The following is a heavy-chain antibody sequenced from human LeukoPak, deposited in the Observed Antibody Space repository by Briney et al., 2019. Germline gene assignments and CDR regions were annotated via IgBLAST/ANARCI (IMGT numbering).Heavy chain of an antibody. V-gene: IGHV3-33*06. CDR2: IWYDGSNK. J-gene: IGHJ4*02. CDR1: GFTLSSYG. D-gene: IGHD6-19*01. CDR3: AKLFGGWYSSGWYGDY. Sequence: GGSLRLSCAASGFTLSSYGMHWVRQAPGKGLEWVAVIWYDGSNKYYADSVKGRFTISRDNSKNTLYLQMNSLRAEDTAVYYCAKLFGGWYSSGWYGDYWGQGTLVTVSS.